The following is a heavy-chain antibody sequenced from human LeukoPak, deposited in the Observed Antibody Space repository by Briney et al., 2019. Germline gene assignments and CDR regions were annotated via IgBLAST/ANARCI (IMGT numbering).Heavy chain of an antibody. CDR3: TQNLVAAAGDH. Sequence: GGSLRLSCAASGFTFRSYWMTWVRQAPGKGLEWVVNIKPDGSVGYYVDSVRGRFIISRDNAGNSLYLQMNSLRVEDTAVYYCTQNLVAAAGDHWGQGTLLIVSS. V-gene: IGHV3-7*01. CDR1: GFTFRSYW. CDR2: IKPDGSVG. D-gene: IGHD6-13*01. J-gene: IGHJ4*02.